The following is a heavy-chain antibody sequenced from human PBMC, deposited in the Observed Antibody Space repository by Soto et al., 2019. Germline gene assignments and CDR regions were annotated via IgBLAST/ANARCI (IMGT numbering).Heavy chain of an antibody. CDR3: ASSTPILLWFGELFDYFDY. J-gene: IGHJ4*02. D-gene: IGHD3-10*01. CDR1: GGSISSGDYY. V-gene: IGHV4-30-4*01. CDR2: IYYSGST. Sequence: SETRSLTCAVSGGSISSGDYYWSWIRQPPGKGLEWSGYIYYSGSTYYNPSLKSRVTRSVDTSKNQFSLKLSSVPAADTAVYYCASSTPILLWFGELFDYFDYWGQGTLVTASS.